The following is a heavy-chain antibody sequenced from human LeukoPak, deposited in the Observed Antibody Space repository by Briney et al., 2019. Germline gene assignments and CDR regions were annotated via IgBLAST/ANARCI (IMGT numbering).Heavy chain of an antibody. CDR3: AREVSSSDYFDY. J-gene: IGHJ4*02. CDR1: GFTFSSYA. V-gene: IGHV3-66*01. CDR2: IYSGGST. Sequence: GGSLRLSCAASGFTFSSYAMSWVRQAPGKGLEWVSVIYSGGSTYYADSVKGRFTISRDNSRNTLYLQMNSLRAEDTAVYYCAREVSSSDYFDYWGQGTLVTVSS. D-gene: IGHD6-13*01.